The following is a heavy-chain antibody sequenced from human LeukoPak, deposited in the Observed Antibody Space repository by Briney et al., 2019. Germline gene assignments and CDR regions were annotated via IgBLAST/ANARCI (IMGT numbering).Heavy chain of an antibody. CDR1: GFTFSDYY. CDR3: ARGGTHYYDSSGYHDY. D-gene: IGHD3-22*01. V-gene: IGHV3-11*01. J-gene: IGHJ4*02. CDR2: ISSRGSTI. Sequence: GGSLRLSCAASGFTFSDYYMSWIRQAPGKGLEWVSYISSRGSTIYYADSVKGRFTISRDNAKNSLYLQMNSLRAEDTAVYYCARGGTHYYDSSGYHDYWGQGTLVTVSS.